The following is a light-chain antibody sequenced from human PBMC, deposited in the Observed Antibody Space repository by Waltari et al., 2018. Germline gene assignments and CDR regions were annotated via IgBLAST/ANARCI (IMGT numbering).Light chain of an antibody. Sequence: DLVMTQSPLSLPVPPGEPASTSCRSSQSLLHRNGYNYLDWYLQKPGQSPQLLIYLGSNRASGVPDRFSGSGSGTDFTLKISRVEAEDVGVYYCMQSLQALWTFGPGTKVEIK. J-gene: IGKJ1*01. V-gene: IGKV2-28*01. CDR2: LGS. CDR1: QSLLHRNGYNY. CDR3: MQSLQALWT.